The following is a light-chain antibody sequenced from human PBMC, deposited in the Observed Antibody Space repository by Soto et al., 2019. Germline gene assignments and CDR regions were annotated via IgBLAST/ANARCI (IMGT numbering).Light chain of an antibody. Sequence: QSVLTQPPSVSGAPGQRVTISCTGSSSNIGAGYDVHWYQQLPGTAPKLLISGNSNRPSGVPDRFSGSKSGTSASLAITGRKAEDAADYYCQSYDSSLRGSVFGGGTKLTVL. V-gene: IGLV1-40*01. CDR2: GNS. CDR3: QSYDSSLRGSV. CDR1: SSNIGAGYD. J-gene: IGLJ2*01.